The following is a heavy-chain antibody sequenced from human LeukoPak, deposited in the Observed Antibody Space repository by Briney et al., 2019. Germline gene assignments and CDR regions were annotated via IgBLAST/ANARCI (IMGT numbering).Heavy chain of an antibody. J-gene: IGHJ6*03. CDR2: ISSSSSTI. Sequence: GGSLRLSCAASGFTFSSYSMNWVRQAPGKGLEWVSYISSSSSTIYYADSVKGRFTISRDNAKNSPYLQMNSLRAEDTAVYYCARDSGGSDYYMDVWGKGTTVTVSS. V-gene: IGHV3-48*04. D-gene: IGHD1-26*01. CDR1: GFTFSSYS. CDR3: ARDSGGSDYYMDV.